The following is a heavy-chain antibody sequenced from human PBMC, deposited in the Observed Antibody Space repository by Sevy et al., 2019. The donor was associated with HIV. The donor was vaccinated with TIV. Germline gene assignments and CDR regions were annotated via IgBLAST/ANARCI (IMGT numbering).Heavy chain of an antibody. D-gene: IGHD3-3*01. CDR2: ISGGSSYI. Sequence: GGSLRLSCAGIGFSLSAHGVNWVRQAPGKGLEWVAFISGGSSYIYYADSVRGRFIVSRDNTKNAVDLQMSSLRAEDTAVDYCAREDIMRFGVIRGGRRSAMDVWGQGTTVTVSS. J-gene: IGHJ6*02. V-gene: IGHV3-21*01. CDR1: GFSLSAHG. CDR3: AREDIMRFGVIRGGRRSAMDV.